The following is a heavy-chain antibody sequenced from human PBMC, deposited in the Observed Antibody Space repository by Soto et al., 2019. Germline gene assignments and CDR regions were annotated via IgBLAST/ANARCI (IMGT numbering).Heavy chain of an antibody. CDR2: IYHIGSA. Sequence: QLQLQESGSGLVKPSQTLSLTCAVSGGSISSGGYSWSWIRQPQGKGLVWFGYIYHIGSAYYNPSRKSRLNISVDRSKNQFSLKLSSVTAADTAVYYCARVPGPWGQGTLVTVSS. V-gene: IGHV4-30-2*01. CDR1: GGSISSGGYS. J-gene: IGHJ5*02. CDR3: ARVPGP.